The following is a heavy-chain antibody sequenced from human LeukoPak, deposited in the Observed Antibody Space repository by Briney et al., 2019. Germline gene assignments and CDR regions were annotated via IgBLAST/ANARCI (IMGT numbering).Heavy chain of an antibody. V-gene: IGHV1-69*05. D-gene: IGHD3-22*01. CDR1: GGTLSTSA. Sequence: SVKVSCKTSGGTLSTSAINWVRQAPGQGLEWMGGIIPMFGRTNNAQKFQGRVTITTDGSTSTAYMELRSLRSEDTAVYYCARNPRYYSDTSGYYPFDYWGQGTLVTVSS. CDR2: IIPMFGRT. CDR3: ARNPRYYSDTSGYYPFDY. J-gene: IGHJ4*02.